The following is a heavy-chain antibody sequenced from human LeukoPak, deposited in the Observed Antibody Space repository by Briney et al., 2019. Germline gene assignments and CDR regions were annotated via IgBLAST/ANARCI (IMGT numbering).Heavy chain of an antibody. CDR2: ISGSGSTM. D-gene: IGHD6-13*01. J-gene: IGHJ4*02. Sequence: PGGSLRLSCAASGFTFSSYSMNWVRQAPGKGLEWVSYISGSGSTMYYADSVRGRFTISRDNVKNSLYLQMNSLRAEDTAVFYCARDRSSSWSGFDYWGQGTLATVSS. CDR3: ARDRSSSWSGFDY. CDR1: GFTFSSYS. V-gene: IGHV3-48*01.